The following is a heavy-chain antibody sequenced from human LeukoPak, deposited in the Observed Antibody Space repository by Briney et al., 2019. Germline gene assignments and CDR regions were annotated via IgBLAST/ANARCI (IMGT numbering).Heavy chain of an antibody. CDR1: GFTLNRHW. CDR3: ARLLGDSTIYDL. J-gene: IGHJ5*02. Sequence: GGSLRLSCAASGFTLNRHWMSWVRQAPGKGLEWVASIKQNGNEKHYVDSVKGRFIISRDNTENSVSLQMNSLRDDDTATYYCARLLGDSTIYDLWGQGTLVTVS. V-gene: IGHV3-7*01. CDR2: IKQNGNEK. D-gene: IGHD3-16*01.